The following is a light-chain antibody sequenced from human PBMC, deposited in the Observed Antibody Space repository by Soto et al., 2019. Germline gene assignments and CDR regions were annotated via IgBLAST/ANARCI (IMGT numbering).Light chain of an antibody. Sequence: DMQLTQSPSFLSASVGDRVTITCRASKGINSYLAWYQQKPGKVPKLLIYAASTLQSGFPSRFSGSGSGTEITLTISSLQPEDFATYYCQQINPYPITFGHGTRLEI. CDR2: AAS. CDR3: QQINPYPIT. V-gene: IGKV1-9*01. CDR1: KGINSY. J-gene: IGKJ5*01.